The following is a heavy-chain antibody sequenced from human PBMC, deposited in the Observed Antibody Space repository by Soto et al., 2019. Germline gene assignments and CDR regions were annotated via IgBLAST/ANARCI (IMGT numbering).Heavy chain of an antibody. D-gene: IGHD3-16*01. CDR2: IKSKADGSTK. CDR3: ATPRPGSHGYSF. Sequence: GGSLRLSCAASKFTFGIHAMNWVRQTPGKGLEWVGRIKSKADGSTKEYGTPVRDRFIISRDDSKNTVDLQMHALRTEDTAFYYCATPRPGSHGYSFWGHGALVTVSS. J-gene: IGHJ4*01. V-gene: IGHV3-15*01. CDR1: KFTFGIHA.